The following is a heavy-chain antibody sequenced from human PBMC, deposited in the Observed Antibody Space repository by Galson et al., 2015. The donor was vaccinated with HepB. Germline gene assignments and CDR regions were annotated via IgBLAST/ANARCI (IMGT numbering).Heavy chain of an antibody. CDR3: ANLYSSGWYVVDS. J-gene: IGHJ4*02. V-gene: IGHV3-48*01. CDR2: ISSSSSMT. CDR1: GFTFSTYS. D-gene: IGHD6-19*01. Sequence: SLRLSCAASGFTFSTYSMNWVRQAPGKGLEWVSYISSSSSMTYYADSVKGRFTISRDNAKNSLYLQMNSLRAEDTAVYYCANLYSSGWYVVDSWGQGTLVTVSS.